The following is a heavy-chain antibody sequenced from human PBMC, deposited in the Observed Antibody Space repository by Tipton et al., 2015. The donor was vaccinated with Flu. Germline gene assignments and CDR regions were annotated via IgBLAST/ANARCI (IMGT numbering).Heavy chain of an antibody. CDR1: GFTFSSYA. D-gene: IGHD3-16*02. CDR2: ISYDGSNK. V-gene: IGHV3-30*01. CDR3: ARDNYDYIWGSYRYTDY. Sequence: SLRLSCAASGFTFSSYAMHWVRQAPGKGLEWVAVISYDGSNKYYADSVKGRFTISRDNSKNTLYLQMNSLRAEDTAVYYCARDNYDYIWGSYRYTDYWGQGTLVTASS. J-gene: IGHJ4*02.